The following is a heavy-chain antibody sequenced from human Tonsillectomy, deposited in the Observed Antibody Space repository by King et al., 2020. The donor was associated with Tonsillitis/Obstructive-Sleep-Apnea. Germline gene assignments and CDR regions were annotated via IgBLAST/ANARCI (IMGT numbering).Heavy chain of an antibody. V-gene: IGHV3-30*18. CDR2: ISYDGSKI. D-gene: IGHD6-13*01. J-gene: IGHJ4*02. CDR1: GFTFSSYG. Sequence: VQLVESGGGVVQPGRSLRLSCAASGFTFSSYGMHWVRQAPGKGLEWVAIISYDGSKIYYADPVKGRFTISRDNSKNTLYLQMNSLRGEDTAVYYCAKDRSSSWTFDYWGQGTLVTVSS. CDR3: AKDRSSSWTFDY.